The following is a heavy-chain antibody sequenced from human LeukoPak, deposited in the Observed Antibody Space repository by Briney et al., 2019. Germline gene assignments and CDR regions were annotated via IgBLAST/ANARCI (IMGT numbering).Heavy chain of an antibody. J-gene: IGHJ6*03. Sequence: SETLSLTCTVSGGSISTYYWSWIRQPAGKGLEWIGRIYTSGSTNYNPSLKSRVTMSLDTSKNQFSLKLSSVTAADTAVYYCARDGGAAAGTRYYYYMDVWGKGTTVTVSS. CDR3: ARDGGAAAGTRYYYYMDV. D-gene: IGHD6-13*01. V-gene: IGHV4-4*07. CDR1: GGSISTYY. CDR2: IYTSGST.